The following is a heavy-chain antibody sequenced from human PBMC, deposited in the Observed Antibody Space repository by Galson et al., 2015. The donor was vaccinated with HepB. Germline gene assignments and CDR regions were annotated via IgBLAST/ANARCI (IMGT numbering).Heavy chain of an antibody. Sequence: SLRLSSAASGFTFSTYDMHWVRQGTGTGLEWVSAIGVAGDTHYSDSVKGRFTTSRDNAKNSLYLQMNSLRAEDTAVYYCARDRYSSSWYQVDAFDIWGQGTMVTVSS. V-gene: IGHV3-13*04. CDR2: IGVAGDT. CDR1: GFTFSTYD. CDR3: ARDRYSSSWYQVDAFDI. J-gene: IGHJ3*02. D-gene: IGHD6-13*01.